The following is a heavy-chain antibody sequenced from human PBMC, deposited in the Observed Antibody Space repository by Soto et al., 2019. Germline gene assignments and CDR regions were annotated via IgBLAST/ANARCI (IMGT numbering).Heavy chain of an antibody. CDR2: TIPVFDTA. V-gene: IGHV1-69*06. J-gene: IGHJ3*02. Sequence: QVQLEQSGAEVKKSGSSVKVSCKASGGTLSDHGVSWLRQAPGQGLEWVGGTIPVFDTAKYAQKFQGRVTIAADKSTNIAYMELSSLRSEDTAFYYCARGVYGSGNYYTGPSAFDIWGQGTMVIVSS. CDR3: ARGVYGSGNYYTGPSAFDI. D-gene: IGHD3-10*01. CDR1: GGTLSDHG.